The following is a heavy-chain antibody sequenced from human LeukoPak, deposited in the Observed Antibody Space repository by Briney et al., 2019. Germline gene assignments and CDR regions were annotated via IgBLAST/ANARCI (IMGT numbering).Heavy chain of an antibody. CDR3: ARDPGYSSSWEGLF. CDR2: ISSGSSYT. D-gene: IGHD6-13*01. Sequence: GGSLRLSCATSGFSFSSYSMNWVRQAPGKGLEWVSSISSGSSYTYYADSVKGRFTISRDNAKTPLYLQLNNLRAEDTGVYYWARDPGYSSSWEGLFWGQGTLVTVSS. V-gene: IGHV3-21*01. CDR1: GFSFSSYS. J-gene: IGHJ4*02.